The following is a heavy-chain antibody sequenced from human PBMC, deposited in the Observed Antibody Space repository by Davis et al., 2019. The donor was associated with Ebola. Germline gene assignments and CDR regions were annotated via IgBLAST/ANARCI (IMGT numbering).Heavy chain of an antibody. J-gene: IGHJ5*02. D-gene: IGHD6-13*01. CDR2: ISYDGSNK. CDR1: GFTFSSYA. CDR3: ARSPSSSWARFDP. Sequence: GESLKISCAASGFTFSSYAMHWVRQAPGKGLEWVAVISYDGSNKYYADSVKGRFTISRDNAKNSLYLQMNSLRAEDTAVYYCARSPSSSWARFDPWGQGTLVTVSS. V-gene: IGHV3-30-3*01.